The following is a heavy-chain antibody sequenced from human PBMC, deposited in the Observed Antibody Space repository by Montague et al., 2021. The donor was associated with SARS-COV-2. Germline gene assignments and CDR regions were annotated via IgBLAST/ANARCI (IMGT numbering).Heavy chain of an antibody. V-gene: IGHV4-4*07. J-gene: IGHJ6*02. CDR1: GGSISSYY. Sequence: SETLSLTCTVSGGSISSYYWSWIRQPAGKGLEWIGRIYTSGSTNXNPSLNGRVTMSVDTSKNQFSRKLSSVTAAETAVYYCAREAWFGDKTSASEYYGMDVGGHGTKITVSS. CDR3: AREAWFGDKTSASEYYGMDV. D-gene: IGHD3-10*01. CDR2: IYTSGST.